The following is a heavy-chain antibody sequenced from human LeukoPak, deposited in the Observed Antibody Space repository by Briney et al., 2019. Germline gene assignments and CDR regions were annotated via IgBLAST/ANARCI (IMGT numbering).Heavy chain of an antibody. J-gene: IGHJ4*01. CDR1: GYTFSNYG. Sequence: ASVKVSCKTSGYTFSNYGISWARQAPGQGLEWMGWITAYNGNRLYAQRFQGRITLTTDTSTSTSYMELRSLEYDDTAIYYCARDNDKVVDHWGQGTLVTVSS. CDR3: ARDNDKVVDH. V-gene: IGHV1-18*01. D-gene: IGHD1-1*01. CDR2: ITAYNGNR.